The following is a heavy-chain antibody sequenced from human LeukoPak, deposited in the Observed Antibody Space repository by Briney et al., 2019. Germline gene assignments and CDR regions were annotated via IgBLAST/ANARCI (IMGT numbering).Heavy chain of an antibody. V-gene: IGHV4-34*01. CDR2: INHSGST. CDR3: SKHFSRHYWFDP. CDR1: GGSFSGYY. J-gene: IGHJ5*02. Sequence: SETLSLTCAVYGGSFSGYYWSWIRQPPGKGLEWIGEINHSGSTIYNPSLKSRVTISVDTSKNQFSLKLSSVTAADTAVYYCSKHFSRHYWFDPWGQGTLVTVSS.